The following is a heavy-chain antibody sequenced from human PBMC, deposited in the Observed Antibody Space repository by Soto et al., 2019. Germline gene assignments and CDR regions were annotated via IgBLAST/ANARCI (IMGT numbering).Heavy chain of an antibody. D-gene: IGHD5-12*01. CDR3: AKALTKRRDGYRHQYNSGMDV. J-gene: IGHJ6*02. Sequence: PGGSLRLSCAASGFTFGNYRMHWVRQAPGKGLEWVSRMNSDGSTTNYADSVKGRFAISRDNSKNPFYLQMNSLRVEDTAVYYCAKALTKRRDGYRHQYNSGMDVWGQGTRVTVS. V-gene: IGHV3-74*01. CDR2: MNSDGSTT. CDR1: GFTFGNYR.